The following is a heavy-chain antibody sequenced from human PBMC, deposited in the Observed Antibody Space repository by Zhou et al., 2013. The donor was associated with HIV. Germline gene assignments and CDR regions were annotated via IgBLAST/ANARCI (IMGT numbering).Heavy chain of an antibody. CDR3: AGPLTGDLMGAFDI. Sequence: QVQLVQSGAEVKKPGASVKVSCKASEYTFTGYYMHWVRQAPGQGLEWMGWINPNSGATNYPQRFQGRVTMTRDTSISAAYMELTRLRSDDTAVYYCAGPLTGDLMGAFDIWGQGTMVTVSS. J-gene: IGHJ3*02. D-gene: IGHD7-27*01. CDR2: INPNSGAT. V-gene: IGHV1-2*02. CDR1: EYTFTGYY.